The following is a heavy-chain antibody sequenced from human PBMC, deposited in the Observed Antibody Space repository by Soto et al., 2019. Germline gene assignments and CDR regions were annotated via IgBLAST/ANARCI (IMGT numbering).Heavy chain of an antibody. J-gene: IGHJ4*02. CDR2: ISSSSSYI. D-gene: IGHD1-26*01. CDR3: ARDLVGGVYFDY. V-gene: IGHV3-21*01. Sequence: GSLRLSCAASGFTFSSYSMNWVRQAPGKGLEWVSSISSSSSYIYYADSVKGRFTISRDNAKNSLYLQMNSLRAEDTAVYYCARDLVGGVYFDYWGQGTLVTVSS. CDR1: GFTFSSYS.